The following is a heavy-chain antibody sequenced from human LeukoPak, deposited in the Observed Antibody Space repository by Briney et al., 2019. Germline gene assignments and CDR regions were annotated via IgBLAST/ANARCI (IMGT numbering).Heavy chain of an antibody. D-gene: IGHD1-14*01. CDR2: IWYGGSNK. J-gene: IGHJ3*02. CDR3: GRGGSYRAFDI. CDR1: GFTFSSYG. Sequence: PGGSLRLSWAASGFTFSSYGMHWVRQAPGKGLEWVAVIWYGGSNKYYADSVKGRFTISRDNSKNTLYLQMNSLRAEDTAVYYCGRGGSYRAFDIWGQGTMVTVSS. V-gene: IGHV3-33*08.